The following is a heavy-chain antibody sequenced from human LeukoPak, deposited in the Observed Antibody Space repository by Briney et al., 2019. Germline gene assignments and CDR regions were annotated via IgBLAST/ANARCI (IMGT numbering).Heavy chain of an antibody. D-gene: IGHD1-26*01. CDR3: ARDRLSSWFDP. V-gene: IGHV4-31*03. Sequence: SHTLSLTCTVSGGSISSGGYYWSWIRQPPGKGLEWIGYIYYSGSTYYNPSLKSRVTISVDTSKNQFSLKLSSVTAADTAVYYCARDRLSSWFDPWGQGTLVTVSS. J-gene: IGHJ5*02. CDR2: IYYSGST. CDR1: GGSISSGGYY.